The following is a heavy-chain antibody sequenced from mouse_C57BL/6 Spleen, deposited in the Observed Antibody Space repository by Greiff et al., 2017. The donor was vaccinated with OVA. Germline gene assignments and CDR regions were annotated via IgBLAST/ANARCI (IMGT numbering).Heavy chain of an antibody. CDR1: GHTFTSYW. CDR3: ARGGNYEENWYFDV. CDR2: IDPSDSYT. V-gene: IGHV1-50*01. Sequence: QVQLQQPGAELVKPGASVKLSCKASGHTFTSYWMQWVKQRPGQGLEWIGEIDPSDSYTNYNQKFKGKATLTVDTSSSTAYMQLSSLTSEDSAVDYCARGGNYEENWYFDVWGTGTTVTVSS. J-gene: IGHJ1*03. D-gene: IGHD2-1*01.